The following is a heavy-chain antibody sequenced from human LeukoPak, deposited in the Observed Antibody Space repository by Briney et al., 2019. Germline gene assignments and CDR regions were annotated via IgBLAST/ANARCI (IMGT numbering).Heavy chain of an antibody. CDR3: ARDLSTTGRPEDAFDI. Sequence: GGSLRLSCAASGFTFSSYWMHWVRQTPGKGLVWVSRINSDGSSTAYAGSVKGRFTISRDNAKNTLYLQMNSLRAEDTAVYFCARDLSTTGRPEDAFDIWGQGTMVTVSS. V-gene: IGHV3-74*01. CDR1: GFTFSSYW. J-gene: IGHJ3*02. CDR2: INSDGSST. D-gene: IGHD1-14*01.